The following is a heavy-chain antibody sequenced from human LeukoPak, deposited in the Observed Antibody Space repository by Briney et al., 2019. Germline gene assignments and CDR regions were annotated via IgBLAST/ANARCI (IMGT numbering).Heavy chain of an antibody. Sequence: SETLSLTCTVSGGSISSYYWSWIRQPPGKGLEWIGYIYYSGSTNYNPSLKSRVTISVDTSKNQFSLKLSSVTAADTAVYYCARETFLDTDSSGLYYWGQGTLVTVSS. J-gene: IGHJ4*02. CDR2: IYYSGST. D-gene: IGHD3-22*01. CDR1: GGSISSYY. CDR3: ARETFLDTDSSGLYY. V-gene: IGHV4-59*01.